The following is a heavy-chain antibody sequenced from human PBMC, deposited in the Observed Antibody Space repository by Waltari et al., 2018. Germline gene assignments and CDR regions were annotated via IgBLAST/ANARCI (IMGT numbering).Heavy chain of an antibody. Sequence: EVQLLESGGDFVQPGGSLSPPCALPGLRFASNAINWVRQAPGTGLEWVAAISVSDDTYYALSVDGRFTISRDTSRNTVYLHMNSLRAEDTAVYYCAKPFYNWDDPLDSWGQGTLVTVSS. V-gene: IGHV3-23*01. CDR2: ISVSDDT. J-gene: IGHJ4*02. D-gene: IGHD1-20*01. CDR1: GLRFASNA. CDR3: AKPFYNWDDPLDS.